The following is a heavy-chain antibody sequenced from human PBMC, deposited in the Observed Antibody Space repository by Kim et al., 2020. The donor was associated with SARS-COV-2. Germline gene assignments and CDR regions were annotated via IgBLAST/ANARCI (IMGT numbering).Heavy chain of an antibody. CDR3: ARENYLDF. CDR1: GYTFTGYF. Sequence: ASVKVSCKASGYTFTGYFLHWVRLAPGQGLEWMGRINPKSGTSTLAQKFQGRVTMTRDRSITTVYMELSSLRSDATAVYYCARENYLDFWGQGTPVTVSS. J-gene: IGHJ4*02. CDR2: INPKSGTS. V-gene: IGHV1-2*06.